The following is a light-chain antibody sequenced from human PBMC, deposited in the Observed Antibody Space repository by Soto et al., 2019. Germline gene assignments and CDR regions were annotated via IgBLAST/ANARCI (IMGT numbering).Light chain of an antibody. CDR2: GAS. J-gene: IGKJ1*01. CDR3: QQYDNSPTWT. V-gene: IGKV3-20*01. Sequence: EIVLTQSPGTLSLSPGERVTLSCRASQSVSSRYLAWYQQKPGQAPRLLIYGASNRATGIQDRFTGSGSGADFTLTISRLEPEDFAVYYCQQYDNSPTWTFGQGTKVEIK. CDR1: QSVSSRY.